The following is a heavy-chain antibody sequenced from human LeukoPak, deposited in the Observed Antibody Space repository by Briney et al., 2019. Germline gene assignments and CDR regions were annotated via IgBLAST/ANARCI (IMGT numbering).Heavy chain of an antibody. D-gene: IGHD3-9*01. J-gene: IGHJ6*02. CDR2: INHSGST. CDR3: ARGPRYYDILTGFHPYYYYGMDV. V-gene: IGHV4-34*01. CDR1: GGSFSGYY. Sequence: SETLSLTCAVYGGSFSGYYWSWIRQPPGKGVEWIGEINHSGSTNYNPSLKSRVTISVDTSKNQFSLKLSSVTAADTAVYYCARGPRYYDILTGFHPYYYYGMDVWGQGTTVTVSS.